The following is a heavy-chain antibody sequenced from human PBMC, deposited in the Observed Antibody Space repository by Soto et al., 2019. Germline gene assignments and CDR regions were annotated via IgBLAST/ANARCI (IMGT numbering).Heavy chain of an antibody. CDR2: IYPGDSDT. CDR3: ARQFLYCSSTSCLIAYHAFDI. V-gene: IGHV5-51*01. J-gene: IGHJ3*02. CDR1: GYSYTSHW. D-gene: IGHD2-2*01. Sequence: GAALKISCKGSGYSYTSHWIGWVRQMPGKGLEWMGIIYPGDSDTRYSPSFQGQVTISADKSISTAYLQWSSLKASDTAMYYCARQFLYCSSTSCLIAYHAFDIWGQGTMVTVSS.